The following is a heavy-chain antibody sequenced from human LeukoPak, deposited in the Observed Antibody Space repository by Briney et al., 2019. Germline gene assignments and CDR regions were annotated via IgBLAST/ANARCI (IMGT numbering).Heavy chain of an antibody. V-gene: IGHV3-74*01. J-gene: IGHJ6*04. Sequence: GGSLRLSCAASGFTFSSFWMHWVRQAPGKGLVWVSRINSDGSSTNYADSVKGRFTIFRDNAKNTLYLQMNSLRAEDTAVYYCAELGITMIGGVWGKGTTVTISS. CDR2: INSDGSST. CDR1: GFTFSSFW. CDR3: AELGITMIGGV. D-gene: IGHD3-10*02.